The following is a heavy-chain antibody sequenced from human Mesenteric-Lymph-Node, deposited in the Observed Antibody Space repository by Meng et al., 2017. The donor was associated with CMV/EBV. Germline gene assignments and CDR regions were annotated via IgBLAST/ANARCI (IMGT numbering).Heavy chain of an antibody. Sequence: GESLKISCAASGFTFSSYWMHWVRQAPGKGLVWVSRINSDGSSTSYADSVKGRFTISRDNAKNTLYLQMNSLRAEDTAVYYCAIYSPWDAFDIWGQGTMVTVSS. D-gene: IGHD5-18*01. J-gene: IGHJ3*02. CDR2: INSDGSST. CDR1: GFTFSSYW. V-gene: IGHV3-74*01. CDR3: AIYSPWDAFDI.